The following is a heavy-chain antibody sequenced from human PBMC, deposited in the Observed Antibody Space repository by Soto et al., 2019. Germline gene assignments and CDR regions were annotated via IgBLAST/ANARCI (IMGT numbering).Heavy chain of an antibody. V-gene: IGHV2-5*02. J-gene: IGHJ3*02. D-gene: IGHD3-10*02. CDR1: GFSLNTPGVG. CDR2: VYWDGDK. Sequence: QITLKESGPTLVKPTQTLTLTCTFSGFSLNTPGVGVAWIRQPPGKALEWLALVYWDGDKRYSPSLKTRLTVTTGTSKNPVVLTMTNMDPVDTGTYYCAHLLFGVNDAFDIWGQGTMVTVSS. CDR3: AHLLFGVNDAFDI.